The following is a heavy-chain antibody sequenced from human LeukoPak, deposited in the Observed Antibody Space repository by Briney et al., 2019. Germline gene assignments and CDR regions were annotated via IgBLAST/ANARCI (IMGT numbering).Heavy chain of an antibody. CDR2: ISSSSSYI. CDR3: ASFKCSAYCGGDCCLEYFQH. J-gene: IGHJ1*01. Sequence: PGGSLRLSCAASGFTFSSYSMNWVRQAPGKGLEWVSSISSSSSYIYYADSVKGRFTISRDNAKNSLYLQMNSLRAEDTAVYYCASFKCSAYCGGDCCLEYFQHWGQGTLVTVSS. CDR1: GFTFSSYS. D-gene: IGHD2-21*02. V-gene: IGHV3-21*01.